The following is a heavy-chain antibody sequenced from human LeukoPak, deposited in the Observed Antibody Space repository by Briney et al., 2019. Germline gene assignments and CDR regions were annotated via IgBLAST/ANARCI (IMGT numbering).Heavy chain of an antibody. Sequence: GGSLRLSCAASGFTFSSYAMHWVRQAPGKGLEWVAVISYDGSNKYYADSVKGRFTISRDNSKNTLYLQMNSLRAEDTAVYYCAREHGDYQFDYWGQGTLVTVSS. D-gene: IGHD4-17*01. V-gene: IGHV3-30*04. CDR2: ISYDGSNK. CDR1: GFTFSSYA. J-gene: IGHJ4*02. CDR3: AREHGDYQFDY.